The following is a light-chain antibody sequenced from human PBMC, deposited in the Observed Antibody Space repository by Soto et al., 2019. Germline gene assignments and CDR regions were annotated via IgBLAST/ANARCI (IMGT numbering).Light chain of an antibody. V-gene: IGKV1-5*03. CDR2: KAS. CDR1: QSISSW. J-gene: IGKJ1*01. Sequence: DIQMTQSPSTLSASVGDRVTITCRASQSISSWLAWYQQKPGKAPKLLIYKASSLESGVPSRFSGCGSGKEFTLTISSLQPDDFATYYCQQYNSYSGTFGQGTKVEIK. CDR3: QQYNSYSGT.